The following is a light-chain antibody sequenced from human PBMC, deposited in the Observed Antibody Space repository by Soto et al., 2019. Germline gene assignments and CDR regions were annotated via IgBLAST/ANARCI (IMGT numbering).Light chain of an antibody. CDR2: SAS. CDR1: HGISSY. J-gene: IGKJ4*01. CDR3: QQINSYPVT. V-gene: IGKV1-9*01. Sequence: DIQLTQSPAFLSASVGDKVTITCRASHGISSYLAWYQQKPGKAPNLLIYSASTLQSGVPSRFSGSGSGTEFTLTISSLQPEDFATYFCQQINSYPVTFGGVTKVEIK.